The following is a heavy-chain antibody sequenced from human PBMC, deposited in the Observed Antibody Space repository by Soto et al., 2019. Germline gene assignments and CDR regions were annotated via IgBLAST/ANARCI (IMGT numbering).Heavy chain of an antibody. D-gene: IGHD2-21*02. CDR1: GGSISSYY. Sequence: SETLSLTCTVSGGSISSYYWSWIRQPPGKGLEWIGYIYYSGSTNYSPSLKSRVTISVDTSKNQFSLKLSSVTAADTAVYYCARLAASYCGGDSYSYYFDYWGQGTLVTVSS. CDR3: ARLAASYCGGDSYSYYFDY. V-gene: IGHV4-59*08. CDR2: IYYSGST. J-gene: IGHJ4*02.